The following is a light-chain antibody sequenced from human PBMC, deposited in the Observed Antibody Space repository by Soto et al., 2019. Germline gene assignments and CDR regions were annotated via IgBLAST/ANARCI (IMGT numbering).Light chain of an antibody. V-gene: IGKV3-20*01. J-gene: IGKJ2*01. CDR1: QSVRSSY. CDR2: GAS. CDR3: QQYGSFPFT. Sequence: ENVLTQSPGTLSLSPGERATLSCRASQSVRSSYLAWYQQKPGQAPRLLIYGASTRATGIPDRFSGSGSGTDFTLTISRLEPEDFAVYYCQQYGSFPFTFGQGTKLEIK.